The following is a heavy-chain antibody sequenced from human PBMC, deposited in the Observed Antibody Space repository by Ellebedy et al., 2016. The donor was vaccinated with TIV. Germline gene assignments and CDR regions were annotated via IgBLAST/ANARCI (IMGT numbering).Heavy chain of an antibody. CDR1: GGSFSGYY. D-gene: IGHD2-15*01. Sequence: MPSETLSLTCAVYGGSFSGYYWSWIRQPPGQGLEWIGEINHSGSTNYNPSLKSRVTISVDTSKNQFSLQLSSVTAADTAVYYCAASVVVVAATKKLNWFDPWGQGTLVTVSS. V-gene: IGHV4-34*01. CDR3: AASVVVVAATKKLNWFDP. J-gene: IGHJ5*02. CDR2: INHSGST.